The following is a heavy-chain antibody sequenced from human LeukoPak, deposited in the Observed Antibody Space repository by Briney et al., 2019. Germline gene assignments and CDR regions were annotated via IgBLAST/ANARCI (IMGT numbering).Heavy chain of an antibody. CDR2: MNPNSGNT. D-gene: IGHD3-22*01. J-gene: IGHJ4*02. V-gene: IGHV1-8*03. Sequence: ASVKVSCKASGYTFTSYDINWVRQATGQGLEWMGWMNPNSGNTGYAQKFQGRVTITRDTSISTAYMELSSLSSEDTAVYYCARDRRTLYYYDSSGYLDYWGQGTLVTVSS. CDR3: ARDRRTLYYYDSSGYLDY. CDR1: GYTFTSYD.